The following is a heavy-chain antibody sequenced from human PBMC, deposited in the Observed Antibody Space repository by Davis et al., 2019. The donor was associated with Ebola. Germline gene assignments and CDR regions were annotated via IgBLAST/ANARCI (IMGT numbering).Heavy chain of an antibody. CDR1: GFTFSNAW. Sequence: GESLKISCAASGFTFSNAWMSWVRQAPGKGLEWVGRIKSKTDGGTTDYAAPVKGRFTISRDDSKNTLYLQMNSLKTEDTAVYYCTTDLRVLWFRELLSDWFDPWGQGTLVTVSS. J-gene: IGHJ5*02. V-gene: IGHV3-15*01. CDR3: TTDLRVLWFRELLSDWFDP. CDR2: IKSKTDGGTT. D-gene: IGHD3-10*01.